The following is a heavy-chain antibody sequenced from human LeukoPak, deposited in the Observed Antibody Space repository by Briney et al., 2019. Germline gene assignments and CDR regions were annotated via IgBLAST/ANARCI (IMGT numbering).Heavy chain of an antibody. J-gene: IGHJ3*02. CDR3: ARLITGTTTALDI. CDR1: GGSISGYY. V-gene: IGHV4-4*07. D-gene: IGHD1-7*01. Sequence: SETLSLTCSVSGGSISGYYWTWIRQPAGKGLEWIGRVYTSGSTHYNPSLKTRLTMSVDTSKNQFSLKLSSVTVADTAVYYCARLITGTTTALDIWGQGTMVTVSS. CDR2: VYTSGST.